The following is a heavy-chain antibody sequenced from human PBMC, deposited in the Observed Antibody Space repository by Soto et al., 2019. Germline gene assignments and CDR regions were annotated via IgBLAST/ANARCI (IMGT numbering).Heavy chain of an antibody. Sequence: QVQLVESGGGVVQPGRSLRLSCADSGFTFSSYGMHWVRQAPGKGLEWVAVISYDGSNKYYADSVKGRFTISIDNSKNTLYVQMNSLSAEHTGVYYCEKDRGLDHYCLGWFDPWGQGTLVTVSS. V-gene: IGHV3-30*18. CDR2: ISYDGSNK. J-gene: IGHJ5*01. CDR1: GFTFSSYG. D-gene: IGHD1-26*01. CDR3: EKDRGLDHYCLGWFDP.